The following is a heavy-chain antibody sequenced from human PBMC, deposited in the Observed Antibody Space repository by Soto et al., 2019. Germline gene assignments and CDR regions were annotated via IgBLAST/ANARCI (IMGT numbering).Heavy chain of an antibody. V-gene: IGHV3-23*01. J-gene: IGHJ4*02. CDR1: GFTFSSYA. CDR3: AKDPTRRGVRGGRFLPDY. D-gene: IGHD3-10*01. CDR2: ISGSGGST. Sequence: GGSLRLSCAASGFTFSSYAMSWVRQAPGKGLEWVSAISGSGGSTYYADSVKGRFTISSDNSKNTLYLQMNSLRAEDTAVYYCAKDPTRRGVRGGRFLPDYWGQGTLVTVSS.